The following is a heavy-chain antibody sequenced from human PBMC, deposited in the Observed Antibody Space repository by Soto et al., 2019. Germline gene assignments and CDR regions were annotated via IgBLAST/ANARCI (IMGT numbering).Heavy chain of an antibody. J-gene: IGHJ4*02. V-gene: IGHV3-30*18. Sequence: GGSPRLSCAASGFTFSSYGMHWVRQAPGKGLEWVAVISYDGSNKYYADSVKGRFTISRDNSKNTLYLQMNSLGAEDTAVYYCAKDMAKGRPLAYWGQGTLVTVSS. D-gene: IGHD5-12*01. CDR2: ISYDGSNK. CDR1: GFTFSSYG. CDR3: AKDMAKGRPLAY.